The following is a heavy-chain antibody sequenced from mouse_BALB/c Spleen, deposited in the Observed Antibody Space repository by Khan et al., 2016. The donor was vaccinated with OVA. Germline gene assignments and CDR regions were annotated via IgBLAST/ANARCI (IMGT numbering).Heavy chain of an antibody. CDR2: ISSDADYT. Sequence: EVELVESGGDLVKPGGSLKLSCAASGFTFSSYSMSWVRQTPDKRLEWVASISSDADYTYYPDSVKGRFTISRDNAKNTLYLQMSSLKSEDTAMYYSGSDLTGSFDYWGQGTLVTVSA. D-gene: IGHD4-1*01. CDR3: GSDLTGSFDY. J-gene: IGHJ3*01. V-gene: IGHV5-6*01. CDR1: GFTFSSYS.